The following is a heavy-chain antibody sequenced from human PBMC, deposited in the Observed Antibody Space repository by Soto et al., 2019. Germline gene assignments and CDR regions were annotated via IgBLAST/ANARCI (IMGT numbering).Heavy chain of an antibody. V-gene: IGHV3-23*01. Sequence: EVQLLESGGGLVQPGGSLRLSCAASGFTFSSYAMSWVRQAPGKGLEWVSTLSGSGGSTYYPDSVKGRFTISRDNSKNTLYLQMNSLRAEDTAVYYCANAWGPGYCSGGSCTLDYWGQGTLVTVSS. D-gene: IGHD2-15*01. J-gene: IGHJ4*02. CDR1: GFTFSSYA. CDR3: ANAWGPGYCSGGSCTLDY. CDR2: LSGSGGST.